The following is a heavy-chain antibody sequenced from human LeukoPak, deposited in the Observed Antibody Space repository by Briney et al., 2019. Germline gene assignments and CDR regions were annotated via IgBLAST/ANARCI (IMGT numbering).Heavy chain of an antibody. D-gene: IGHD5-24*01. Sequence: GGSLRLSCAASGFNFGTCAMNWVRQAPGKGLDWVSTISGSGSNTYYADSVKGRFTISRDNSRNTLYLQMNSLGAEDTALYYCVKDGNGYNRPGDFWGQGTPVTVSS. CDR1: GFNFGTCA. J-gene: IGHJ4*02. V-gene: IGHV3-23*01. CDR2: ISGSGSNT. CDR3: VKDGNGYNRPGDF.